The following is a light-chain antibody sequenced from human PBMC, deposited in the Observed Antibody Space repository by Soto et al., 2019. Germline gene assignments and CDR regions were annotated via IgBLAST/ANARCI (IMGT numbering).Light chain of an antibody. CDR1: SGSIASNY. V-gene: IGLV6-57*01. J-gene: IGLJ3*02. CDR2: EDN. Sequence: NFMLTQPHSVSESPGKTVTISCTRSSGSIASNYVQWYQQRPGSSPTTVIYEDNQRPSMVPDRFSGSIDSSSNSASLTISGLETEDEADYYCQSYDATNQVFGGGTKLTVL. CDR3: QSYDATNQV.